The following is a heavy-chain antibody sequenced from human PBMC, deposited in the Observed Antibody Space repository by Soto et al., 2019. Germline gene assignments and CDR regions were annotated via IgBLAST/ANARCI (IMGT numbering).Heavy chain of an antibody. CDR3: ARRHPQGIGSGSYSNWFDP. CDR2: IYYSGST. J-gene: IGHJ5*02. D-gene: IGHD3-10*01. CDR1: GGSISSSSYY. Sequence: KQSQTLSLTCTVSGGSISSSSYYWGWIRQPPGKGLEWIGSIYYSGSTYYNPSLKSRVTISVDTSKNQFSLKLSSVTAADTAVYYCARRHPQGIGSGSYSNWFDPWGQGTLVTVSS. V-gene: IGHV4-39*01.